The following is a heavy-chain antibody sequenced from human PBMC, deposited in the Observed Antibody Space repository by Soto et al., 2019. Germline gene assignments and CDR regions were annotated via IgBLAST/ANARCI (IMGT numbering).Heavy chain of an antibody. CDR3: ARDNRWENLGVNWFDP. CDR1: GGSISSYY. CDR2: IYYSGST. J-gene: IGHJ5*02. V-gene: IGHV4-59*01. D-gene: IGHD1-26*01. Sequence: QVQLQESGPGLVKPSETLSLTCTVSGGSISSYYWSWIRQPPGKGLEWIGYIYYSGSTNYNPSLKSRVTISVATSENLFALKLSSVTAADTAVYYCARDNRWENLGVNWFDPWGQGTLVTVSS.